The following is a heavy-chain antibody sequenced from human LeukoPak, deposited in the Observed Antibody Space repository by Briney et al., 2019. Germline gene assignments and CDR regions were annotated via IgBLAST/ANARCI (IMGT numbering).Heavy chain of an antibody. CDR2: IKKDGSIK. V-gene: IGHV3-7*01. D-gene: IGHD2-21*01. J-gene: IGHJ4*02. CDR3: ARDTYFCPWDY. Sequence: VGSLRLSCAASGFTFSSYWMTWVRQAPGKGLEWVANIKKDGSIKAYVDSVKGRFTISRDNAKNSVYLQMNSLTTEDTAIYYCARDTYFCPWDYWGQGTLVTVSS. CDR1: GFTFSSYW.